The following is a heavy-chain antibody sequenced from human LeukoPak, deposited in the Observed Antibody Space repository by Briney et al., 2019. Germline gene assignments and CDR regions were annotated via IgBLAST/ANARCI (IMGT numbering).Heavy chain of an antibody. CDR1: GFTLSNYA. J-gene: IGHJ4*02. Sequence: GGSLRLSCAASGFTLSNYAMSWVRQAAGKGLEWVSAISGGIGTTYYADSVKGRFTISRDNSKNTLYLQMNSLRAEDTAVYYCAKVQGWGTGYFFDSWSQGTLVTVSS. CDR2: ISGGIGTT. CDR3: AKVQGWGTGYFFDS. D-gene: IGHD3-16*01. V-gene: IGHV3-23*01.